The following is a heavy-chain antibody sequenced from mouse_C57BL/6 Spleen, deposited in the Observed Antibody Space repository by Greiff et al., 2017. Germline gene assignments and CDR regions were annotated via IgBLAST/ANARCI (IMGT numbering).Heavy chain of an antibody. Sequence: EVKLVESGGGLVKPGGSLKLSCAASGFTFSSYTMSWVRQTPEKRLEWVATISGGGGNTYYPDSVKGRFTISRDNAKNTLYLQMSSLRSEDTALCYCARQGNRGSYFDYWGQGTTLTVSS. CDR3: ARQGNRGSYFDY. J-gene: IGHJ2*01. V-gene: IGHV5-9*01. CDR2: ISGGGGNT. CDR1: GFTFSSYT.